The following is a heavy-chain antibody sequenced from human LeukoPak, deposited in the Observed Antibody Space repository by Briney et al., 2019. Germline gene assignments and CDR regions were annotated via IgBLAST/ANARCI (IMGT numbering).Heavy chain of an antibody. J-gene: IGHJ3*02. D-gene: IGHD6-19*01. CDR1: GGSISSYY. CDR2: MYHSGSP. Sequence: SETLSLTCTVSGGSISSYYWSWIRQPPGKGLEWIAYMYHSGSPNYNPSLKSRVTISIDAPKKQFSLKLTSVTAADTAVYYCARVIRGSSGWLDEAFDIWGQGTMVTVSS. V-gene: IGHV4-59*01. CDR3: ARVIRGSSGWLDEAFDI.